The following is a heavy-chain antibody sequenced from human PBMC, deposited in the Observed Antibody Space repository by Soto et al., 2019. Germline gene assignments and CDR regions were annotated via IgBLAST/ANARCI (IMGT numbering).Heavy chain of an antibody. CDR3: AHTWGLAFDS. J-gene: IGHJ4*02. D-gene: IGHD3-16*01. V-gene: IGHV2-5*01. CDR1: GFSLRTTGVG. CDR2: IYWNDDK. Sequence: QITLKESGPTLVEPTQTLTLTCTYSGFSLRTTGVGVGWIRQPPGKALEWLGIIYWNDDKRYSPSLTNRFTLTSDISKSQVVLTMTNMDPVDTATYYCAHTWGLAFDSWGQGTLVIVSS.